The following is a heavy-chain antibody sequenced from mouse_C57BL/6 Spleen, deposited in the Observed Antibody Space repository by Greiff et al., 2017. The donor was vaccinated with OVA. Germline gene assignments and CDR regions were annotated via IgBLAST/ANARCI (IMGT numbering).Heavy chain of an antibody. CDR3: AREQITTVVVPMDY. Sequence: VHVKQSGPELVKPGASVKISCKASGYSFTGYYMHWVKQSHGNILDWIGYIYPYNGVSSYNQKFKGKATLTVDKSSSTAYMELRSLTSEDSAVYYCAREQITTVVVPMDYWGQGTSVTVSS. J-gene: IGHJ4*01. D-gene: IGHD1-1*01. CDR2: IYPYNGVS. CDR1: GYSFTGYY. V-gene: IGHV1-31*01.